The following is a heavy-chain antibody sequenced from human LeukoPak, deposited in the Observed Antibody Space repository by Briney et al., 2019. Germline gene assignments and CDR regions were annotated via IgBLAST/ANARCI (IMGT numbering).Heavy chain of an antibody. J-gene: IGHJ4*02. CDR3: ARVEDYDAPDY. D-gene: IGHD4/OR15-4a*01. CDR2: IKQDGSET. CDR1: GFTFSSYG. Sequence: PGGSLRLSCAASGFTFSSYGMHWVRQAPGKGLEWVANIKQDGSETYYVDSVKGRFTISRDNAKNSLYLQMHSLRAEDTAVYYCARVEDYDAPDYWGQGTLVTVSS. V-gene: IGHV3-7*01.